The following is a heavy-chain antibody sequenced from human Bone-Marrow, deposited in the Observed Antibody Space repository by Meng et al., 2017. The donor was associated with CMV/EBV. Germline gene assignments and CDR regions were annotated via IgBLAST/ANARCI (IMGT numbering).Heavy chain of an antibody. Sequence: ASVKVSCKASGYTFTGYYMHWVRQAPGQGLEWMGWINPNSGGTNYAQKFQGRVNMTRDTSISTAYMELRSLRSDDTAVYYCARTRERAGRILLWFGANWFDPWGQGTLVTVSS. J-gene: IGHJ5*02. D-gene: IGHD3-10*01. V-gene: IGHV1-2*02. CDR1: GYTFTGYY. CDR2: INPNSGGT. CDR3: ARTRERAGRILLWFGANWFDP.